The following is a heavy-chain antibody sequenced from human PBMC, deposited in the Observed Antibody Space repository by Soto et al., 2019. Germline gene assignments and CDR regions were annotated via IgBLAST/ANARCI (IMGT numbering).Heavy chain of an antibody. Sequence: QVQLVESGGDVVQPGRSLRLSCAASGFTFSNYGMHWARQAPGKGLEWVGAILYDGSNKYYADSVKGRFTISRDNSKNTLYLQINSLRAEDTAVYYCAGGTYYFEYCGQGTLVTVSS. CDR2: ILYDGSNK. CDR3: AGGTYYFEY. D-gene: IGHD1-26*01. V-gene: IGHV3-33*01. J-gene: IGHJ4*02. CDR1: GFTFSNYG.